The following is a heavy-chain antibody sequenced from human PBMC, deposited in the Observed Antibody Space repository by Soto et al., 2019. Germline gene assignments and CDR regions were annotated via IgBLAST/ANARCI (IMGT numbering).Heavy chain of an antibody. CDR2: TYYRSKWYN. V-gene: IGHV6-1*01. Sequence: SQTLSLTCAISGDSVSSNSAAWNWIRQFPSRGLEWLGRTYYRSKWYNDYAVSVKSRITINPDTSKNQFSLQLNSVTPEDTAVYYCARRGERITIFGVVIDAFDIWGQGTMVTVSS. D-gene: IGHD3-3*01. CDR1: GDSVSSNSAA. CDR3: ARRGERITIFGVVIDAFDI. J-gene: IGHJ3*02.